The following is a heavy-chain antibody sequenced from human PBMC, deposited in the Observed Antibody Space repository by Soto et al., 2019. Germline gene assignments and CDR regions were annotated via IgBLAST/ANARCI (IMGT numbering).Heavy chain of an antibody. Sequence: ASVKVSCKASGYTFTSYDINWVRQATGQWLEWMGWLNPNSGNTGYAQKFQGRVTMTRNTSISTAYMELSGLRSEDTAVYYCARRVSAFDTWGQGTMVTVS. CDR2: LNPNSGNT. V-gene: IGHV1-8*01. CDR3: ARRVSAFDT. J-gene: IGHJ3*02. CDR1: GYTFTSYD.